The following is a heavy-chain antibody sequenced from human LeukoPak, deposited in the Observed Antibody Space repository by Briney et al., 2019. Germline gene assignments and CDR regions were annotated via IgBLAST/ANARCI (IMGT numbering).Heavy chain of an antibody. Sequence: ASVKVSCKASGYTFTSYDINWVRQATGHGLEWMGWMNPNSGNTAYAQNFQGRVTMTRNTSISTAYMQLSSLSSQHTALYYCARAPYIGGLYGYWGQGTLVTVSS. D-gene: IGHD6-25*01. CDR2: MNPNSGNT. V-gene: IGHV1-8*01. J-gene: IGHJ4*02. CDR3: ARAPYIGGLYGY. CDR1: GYTFTSYD.